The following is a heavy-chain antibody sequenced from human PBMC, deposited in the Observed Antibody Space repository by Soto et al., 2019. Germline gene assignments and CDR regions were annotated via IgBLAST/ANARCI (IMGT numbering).Heavy chain of an antibody. D-gene: IGHD3-10*01. V-gene: IGHV3-30-3*01. CDR1: GFTFSSYA. Sequence: QVQLVESGGGVVQPGRSLRLSCAASGFTFSSYAMHWVRQAPGKGLEWVAVISYDGSNKYYADSVKGRFTISRDNSKNTLYLQMNSLRAEDTAVYYCARDRAASTYYYGSRDAFDIWGQGTMVTVSS. CDR2: ISYDGSNK. J-gene: IGHJ3*02. CDR3: ARDRAASTYYYGSRDAFDI.